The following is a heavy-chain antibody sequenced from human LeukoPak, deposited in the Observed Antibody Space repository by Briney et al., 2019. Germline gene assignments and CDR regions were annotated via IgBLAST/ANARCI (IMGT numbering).Heavy chain of an antibody. J-gene: IGHJ4*02. CDR1: GFTFSSHP. V-gene: IGHV3-30*04. D-gene: IGHD3-10*01. CDR2: ISFDGSHK. Sequence: GGSLRLSCAASGFTFSSHPMHWVRQAPGKGQEWVAVISFDGSHKYYADSVTGRFTIPRDNSKNTLYLQMDSLRTDDTAMYYCTRDFGITWAQYYFDYWGQGTLVTVSS. CDR3: TRDFGITWAQYYFDY.